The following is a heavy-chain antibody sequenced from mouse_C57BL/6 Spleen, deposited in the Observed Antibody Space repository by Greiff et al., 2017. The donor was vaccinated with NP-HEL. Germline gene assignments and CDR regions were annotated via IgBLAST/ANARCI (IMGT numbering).Heavy chain of an antibody. V-gene: IGHV1-72*01. D-gene: IGHD2-2*01. J-gene: IGHJ4*01. CDR3: AREEDYGYPYYAMDY. Sequence: QVQLQQPGAELVKPGASVKLSCKASGYTFPSYWMHWVKQRPGRGLGGIGRIDPNGGGTKYNEKLKSKATLTVDKPSSTAYMQLSSLTSEYSAVYYCAREEDYGYPYYAMDYWGQGTSVTVSS. CDR1: GYTFPSYW. CDR2: IDPNGGGT.